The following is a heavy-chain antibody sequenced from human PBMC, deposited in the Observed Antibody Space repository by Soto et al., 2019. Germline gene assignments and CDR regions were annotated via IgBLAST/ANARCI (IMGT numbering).Heavy chain of an antibody. Sequence: GGSLRLSCAASGFTFSSYSMNWVRQAPGKGLEWVSSISSSSSYIYYADSVKGGFTISRDNAKNSLYLQMNSLRAEDTAVYYCASEYDYIWGSYRYGFDYWGQGTLVTVSS. J-gene: IGHJ4*02. CDR2: ISSSSSYI. CDR1: GFTFSSYS. V-gene: IGHV3-21*01. D-gene: IGHD3-16*02. CDR3: ASEYDYIWGSYRYGFDY.